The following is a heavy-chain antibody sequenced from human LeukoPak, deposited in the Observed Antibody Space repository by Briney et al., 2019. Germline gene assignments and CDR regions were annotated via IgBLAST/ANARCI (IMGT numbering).Heavy chain of an antibody. CDR1: GGSFSGYY. V-gene: IGHV4-34*01. Sequence: SETLSLTCAVYGGSFSGYYWSWIRQPPGKGLEWIGEINHSGSTNYNPSLKSRVTISVDTSKNQFSLKLSSVTAADTAVYYCARAGDTTVVTINYYYGMDVWGQGTTVTVSS. CDR2: INHSGST. J-gene: IGHJ6*02. CDR3: ARAGDTTVVTINYYYGMDV. D-gene: IGHD4-23*01.